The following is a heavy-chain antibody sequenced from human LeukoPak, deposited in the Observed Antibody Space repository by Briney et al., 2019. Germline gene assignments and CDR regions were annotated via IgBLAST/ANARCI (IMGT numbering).Heavy chain of an antibody. V-gene: IGHV4-59*01. J-gene: IGHJ2*01. CDR1: GGSISSYY. Sequence: SETLSLTCTVSGGSISSYYWSWIRQPPGKGLEWVGSIYYSGSTNYNRSLKSRVTISVDTSNNQFSLKLSSVTAADTAVYYCARGAYYYDSSGYYYGRYFDLWGRGTLVTVSS. D-gene: IGHD3-22*01. CDR2: IYYSGST. CDR3: ARGAYYYDSSGYYYGRYFDL.